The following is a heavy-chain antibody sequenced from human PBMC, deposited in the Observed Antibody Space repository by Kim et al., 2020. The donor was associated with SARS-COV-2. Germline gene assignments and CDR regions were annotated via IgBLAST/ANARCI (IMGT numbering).Heavy chain of an antibody. V-gene: IGHV3-30*01. CDR3: ARDAVPINYYYSMDV. J-gene: IGHJ6*02. Sequence: ADSTHGRITISRDSSKNTLYLQMNSLGGEDTAVYYCARDAVPINYYYSMDVWGQGTTVTVSS.